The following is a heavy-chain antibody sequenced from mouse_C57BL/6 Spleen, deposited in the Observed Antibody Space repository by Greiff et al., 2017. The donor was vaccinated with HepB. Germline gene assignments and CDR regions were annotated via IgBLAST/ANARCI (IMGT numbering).Heavy chain of an antibody. CDR1: GYSFTSGYY. V-gene: IGHV3-6*01. J-gene: IGHJ2*01. CDR2: ISYDGSN. Sequence: VQLKQSGPGLVQPSQSLSLTCSATGYSFTSGYYWNLIRQLPGNKLEWMDYISYDGSNNYNPSLKNRIFITRDTPKNKFFLKLNSVTTEDTATFYYARGEYTAVVDYYFDYWGQGTTLTVSS. D-gene: IGHD1-1*01. CDR3: ARGEYTAVVDYYFDY.